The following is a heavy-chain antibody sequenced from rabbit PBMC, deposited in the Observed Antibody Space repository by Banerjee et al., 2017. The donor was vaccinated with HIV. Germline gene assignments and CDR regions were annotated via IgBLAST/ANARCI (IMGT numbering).Heavy chain of an antibody. CDR2: IWHGKGIT. J-gene: IGHJ4*01. CDR3: ARSGASSSGYYSDL. V-gene: IGHV1S43*01. D-gene: IGHD1-1*01. CDR1: GIDFSSNYW. Sequence: QQQLEESGGGLVKPEGSLTLTCTASGIDFSSNYWMGWVRQAPGKGLEWIGIIWHGKGITYYASWVNGRFTISSDNAQNTVDLQMNSLTAADTATYFCARSGASSSGYYSDLWGPGTLVTVS.